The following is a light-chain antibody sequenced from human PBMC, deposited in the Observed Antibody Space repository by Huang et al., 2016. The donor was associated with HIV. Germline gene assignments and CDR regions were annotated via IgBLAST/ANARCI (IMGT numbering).Light chain of an antibody. CDR3: QQYQSTPYT. V-gene: IGKV1-NL1*01. J-gene: IGKJ2*01. Sequence: DIQMTQSPSSLSASVRNRVTITCRASQAIAKSLSWYQQKPGKAPKLLLYAASRLESVGPSRFSGSGSGTDYTLTISSLQPEDFATYYCQQYQSTPYTFGQGTKLEIK. CDR1: QAIAKS. CDR2: AAS.